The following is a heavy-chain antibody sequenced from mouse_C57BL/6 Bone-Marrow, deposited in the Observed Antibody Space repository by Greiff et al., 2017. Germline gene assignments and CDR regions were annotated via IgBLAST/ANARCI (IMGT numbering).Heavy chain of an antibody. CDR1: GYTFTSYG. CDR3: ARSTMVRGFAY. D-gene: IGHD2-1*01. V-gene: IGHV1-81*01. J-gene: IGHJ3*01. CDR2: IYPRSGNP. Sequence: QVQLQQSGAELARPGASVKLSCKASGYTFTSYGISWVKQRTGQGLEWIGEIYPRSGNPYYNEKFKGKATLTADKSSSTAYMELRSLTAEDSAVYVGARSTMVRGFAYWGQGTLVTVSA.